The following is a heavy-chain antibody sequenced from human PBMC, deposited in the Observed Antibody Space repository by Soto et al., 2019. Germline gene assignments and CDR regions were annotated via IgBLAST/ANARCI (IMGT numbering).Heavy chain of an antibody. J-gene: IGHJ4*02. CDR3: AKSPHKGNSYGDFSGYFDY. D-gene: IGHD5-18*01. CDR1: GFTLDDYA. Sequence: GGSLRLSCAASGFTLDDYAMHWVRQAPGKGLEWVSGINWNSGNIGYADSVKGRFTISRDNAKNSVYLQMNSLRAEDTALYFCAKSPHKGNSYGDFSGYFDYWGQGSLVTVSS. CDR2: INWNSGNI. V-gene: IGHV3-9*01.